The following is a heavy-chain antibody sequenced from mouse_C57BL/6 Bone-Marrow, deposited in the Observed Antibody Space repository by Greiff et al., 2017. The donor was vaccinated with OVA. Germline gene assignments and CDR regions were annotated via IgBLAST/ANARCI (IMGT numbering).Heavy chain of an antibody. CDR3: ARGDLYAMDY. V-gene: IGHV1-81*01. D-gene: IGHD3-3*01. CDR2: IYPRSGNT. Sequence: VHLVESGAELARPGASVKLSCKASGYTFTSYGISWVKQRTGQGLEWIGEIYPRSGNTYYNEKFKGKATLTADKSSSTAYMELRSLTSEDSAVYFCARGDLYAMDYWGQGTSVTVSS. CDR1: GYTFTSYG. J-gene: IGHJ4*01.